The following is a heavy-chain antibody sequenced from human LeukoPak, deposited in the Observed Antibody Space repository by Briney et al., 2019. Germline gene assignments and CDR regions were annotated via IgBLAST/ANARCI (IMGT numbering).Heavy chain of an antibody. CDR1: GGSFSGYY. D-gene: IGHD3-3*01. J-gene: IGHJ4*02. CDR3: ARGRILHY. Sequence: SGTLSLTCAVYGGSFSGYYWSWIRQPPGKGLEWIGEINHSGSTNYNPSLKSRVTISVDTSKNQFSLKLSSVTAADTAVYYCARGRILHYWGQGTLVTVSS. V-gene: IGHV4-34*01. CDR2: INHSGST.